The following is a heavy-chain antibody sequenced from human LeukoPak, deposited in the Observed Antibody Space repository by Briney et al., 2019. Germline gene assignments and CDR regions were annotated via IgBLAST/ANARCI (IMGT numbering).Heavy chain of an antibody. Sequence: GGSLRLSCSASGFTFSTSAMTWVRQAPGKGPEWVSFISYDGGTTSYSDSAKGRFTISRDNSKNTLYLQLNSLRAEDTAVYYCARDLMGIAYRGAFYYWGQGTLVTVSS. V-gene: IGHV3-23*01. CDR3: ARDLMGIAYRGAFYY. CDR1: GFTFSTSA. J-gene: IGHJ4*02. CDR2: ISYDGGTT. D-gene: IGHD6-13*01.